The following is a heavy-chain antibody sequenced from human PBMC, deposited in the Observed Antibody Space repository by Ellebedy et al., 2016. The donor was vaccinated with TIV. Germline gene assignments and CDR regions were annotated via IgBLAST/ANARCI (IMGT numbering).Heavy chain of an antibody. Sequence: PGGSLRLSCAASGFTFSSYGRHWVCQAPGKGLEWVAFILFDGSNKYHADSVKGRFTISRDNSKNTFYLHMNSLRAEDTALYYCAKGYMSPFDYWGQGNLVTVSS. CDR3: AKGYMSPFDY. CDR1: GFTFSSYG. V-gene: IGHV3-30*02. CDR2: ILFDGSNK. D-gene: IGHD2-2*02. J-gene: IGHJ4*02.